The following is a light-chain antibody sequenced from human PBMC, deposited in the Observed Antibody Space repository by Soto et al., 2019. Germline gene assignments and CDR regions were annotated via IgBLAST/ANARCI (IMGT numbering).Light chain of an antibody. J-gene: IGKJ3*01. CDR1: QSVSSY. CDR3: QQRSNLPPGIT. Sequence: EILLTQSPAPLSLSPGERATLSCRASQSVSSYLAWYQQKPGQAPRLLIYDASNRATGIPARFSGSGSGTDFTLTISSLEPEDFAVYYCQQRSNLPPGITFGPGTKVDIK. V-gene: IGKV3-11*01. CDR2: DAS.